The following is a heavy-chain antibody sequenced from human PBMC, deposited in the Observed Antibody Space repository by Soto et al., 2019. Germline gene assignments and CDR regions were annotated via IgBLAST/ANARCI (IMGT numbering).Heavy chain of an antibody. CDR1: GFTFSNYT. J-gene: IGHJ5*02. Sequence: GGSLRLSCAASGFTFSNYTMSWVRQAPGKGLEWVSGLSSSGATAYYADSVKGRLTISRDNSKNTLYLQMNSLRADDTAVYYCAKHLKWSSDFIDPWGQGTLVTVSS. CDR3: AKHLKWSSDFIDP. D-gene: IGHD2-15*01. V-gene: IGHV3-23*01. CDR2: LSSSGATA.